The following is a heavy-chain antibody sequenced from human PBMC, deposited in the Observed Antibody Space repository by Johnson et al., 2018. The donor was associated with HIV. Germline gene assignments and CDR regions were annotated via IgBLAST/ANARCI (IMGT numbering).Heavy chain of an antibody. CDR1: GFTFDDYA. J-gene: IGHJ3*01. CDR3: AKKLYPIDAFDS. CDR2: TSWNSGSI. Sequence: VQLGDSGGGLVQPGRSLRLSCAASGFTFDDYAMHWVRQAPGTGLEWVSGTSWNSGSIGYADSVTGRFTISRDNAKNSLYLQMNSMGAEDTALYYCAKKLYPIDAFDSWGQGTVVTVSS. V-gene: IGHV3-9*01. D-gene: IGHD3-16*02.